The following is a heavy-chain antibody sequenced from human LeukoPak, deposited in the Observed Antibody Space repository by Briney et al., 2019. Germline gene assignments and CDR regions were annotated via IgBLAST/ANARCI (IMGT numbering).Heavy chain of an antibody. Sequence: SETLSLTCTVSGGSISSYYWSWIRQPPGKGLEWIGYIYYSGSTNYNPSLKSRVTISADTSKNQFSLKLSSVTAADTAVYYCARAYSVFDYWGQGTLVTVSS. CDR2: IYYSGST. CDR1: GGSISSYY. V-gene: IGHV4-59*01. J-gene: IGHJ4*02. D-gene: IGHD2-15*01. CDR3: ARAYSVFDY.